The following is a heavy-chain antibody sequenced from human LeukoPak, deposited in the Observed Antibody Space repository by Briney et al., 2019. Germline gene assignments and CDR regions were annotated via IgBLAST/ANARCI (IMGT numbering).Heavy chain of an antibody. CDR1: GYTFTVYY. CDR2: INPNSGGT. V-gene: IGHV1-2*06. J-gene: IGHJ3*02. CDR3: ARAGIPPDAFDI. Sequence: ASVNVSCTASGYTFTVYYMHWVRQAPGQGLEWMGRINPNSGGTNYAQKFQGRVTMTRDTSISTAYMELSRLRSDDTAVYYCARAGIPPDAFDIWGQGTMVTVSS.